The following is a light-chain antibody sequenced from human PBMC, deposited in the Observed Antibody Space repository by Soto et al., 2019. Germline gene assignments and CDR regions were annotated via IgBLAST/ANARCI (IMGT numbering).Light chain of an antibody. J-gene: IGKJ1*01. CDR1: ESVRTF. CDR3: QQRSNWPPT. V-gene: IGKV3-11*01. CDR2: AAS. Sequence: DTVLTQSPGSLSLSPGERATLTCRASESVRTFLAWYQQKPGHAPRLLIYAASKRATGIPARFSGSGSGTDFTLTISSLEPEDFAVYYCQQRSNWPPTFGQGTKVDIK.